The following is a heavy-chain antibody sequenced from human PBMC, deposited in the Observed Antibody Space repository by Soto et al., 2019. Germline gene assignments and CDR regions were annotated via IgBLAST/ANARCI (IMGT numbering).Heavy chain of an antibody. CDR3: GRAGVANGVDP. J-gene: IGHJ5*02. CDR2: IWYDGSND. CDR1: GFMFSKYG. D-gene: IGHD3-10*01. V-gene: IGHV3-33*01. Sequence: QVQLVESGGGVVQPGRSLRLSCEVSGFMFSKYGMHWVRQAPGKGLEWVAIIWYDGSNDHYAASVEGRFTISKDNSKNTVYLEMDSLRVEDTAIYYCGRAGVANGVDPWGQGTLVTVSS.